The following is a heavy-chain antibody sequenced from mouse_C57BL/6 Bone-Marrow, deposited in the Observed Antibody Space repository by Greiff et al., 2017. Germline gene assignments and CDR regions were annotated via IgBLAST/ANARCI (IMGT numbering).Heavy chain of an antibody. CDR1: GFTFSSYA. D-gene: IGHD4-1*01. CDR3: ARDTGTLYFDY. V-gene: IGHV5-4*01. J-gene: IGHJ2*01. Sequence: EVQVVESGGGLVKPGGSLKLSCAASGFTFSSYAMSWVRPTPEKRLEWVATISDGGSYTYYPDNVKGRFTLSRDNAKNNLYLQMSHLKSEDTAMYYGARDTGTLYFDYWGQGTTLTVSS. CDR2: ISDGGSYT.